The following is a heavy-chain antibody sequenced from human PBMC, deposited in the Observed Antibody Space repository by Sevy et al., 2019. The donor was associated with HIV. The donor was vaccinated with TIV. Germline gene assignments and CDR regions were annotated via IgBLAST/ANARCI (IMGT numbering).Heavy chain of an antibody. CDR2: IKSKADGGTT. Sequence: GGSLRLSCAASGFTFSNAWMSGVRQAPGKGLEWVGRIKSKADGGTTDYAAPVKGRFTISRDDSKNTLYLQMNSLKTEDTAVYYCTTDLYQLLTDYWGQGTLVTVSS. V-gene: IGHV3-15*01. D-gene: IGHD2-2*01. CDR1: GFTFSNAW. J-gene: IGHJ4*02. CDR3: TTDLYQLLTDY.